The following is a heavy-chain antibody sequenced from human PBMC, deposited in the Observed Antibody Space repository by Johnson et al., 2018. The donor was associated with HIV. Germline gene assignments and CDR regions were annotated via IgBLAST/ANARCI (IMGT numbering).Heavy chain of an antibody. CDR1: GLSFSNFG. Sequence: VQLVESGGGVVQPGKSLTLSCVGSGLSFSNFGIHWVRQAPGKGPEWVAVISFDGNLKKYADSVKGRFTISRDNSKNTLYLQMTSLRAEDTAVYYCASLSSSLFGAFDIWGQGTMVTVSS. CDR3: ASLSSSLFGAFDI. D-gene: IGHD6-13*01. V-gene: IGHV3-33*08. J-gene: IGHJ3*02. CDR2: ISFDGNLK.